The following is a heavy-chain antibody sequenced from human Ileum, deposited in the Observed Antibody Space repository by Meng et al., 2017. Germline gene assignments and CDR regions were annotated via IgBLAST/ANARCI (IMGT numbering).Heavy chain of an antibody. Sequence: QGALKKGGPGLLKPSGAPALPFAVYGGSFSGYYWSWIRQPPGKGLEWIGEINHSGSTNYNPSLKSRVTISVDTSKNQFSLKLSSVTAADTAIYYCARADYVRYFDLWGRGTLVTVSS. CDR2: INHSGST. CDR3: ARADYVRYFDL. V-gene: IGHV4-34*01. CDR1: GGSFSGYY. J-gene: IGHJ2*01. D-gene: IGHD3-10*02.